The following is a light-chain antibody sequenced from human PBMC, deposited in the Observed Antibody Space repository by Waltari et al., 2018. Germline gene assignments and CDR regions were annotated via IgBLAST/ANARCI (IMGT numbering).Light chain of an antibody. CDR1: GSDVGTYNL. CDR3: CSYAGSSTYV. CDR2: AGS. Sequence: QSALTQPASVSVSTGQSVTIFCPGTGSDVGTYNLSSWYQQHPGKAPKLMVSAGSKRPSWVSNRFSGSKSGNTASLTISGLQAEDEADYYCCSYAGSSTYVFGTGTKVTVL. J-gene: IGLJ1*01. V-gene: IGLV2-23*01.